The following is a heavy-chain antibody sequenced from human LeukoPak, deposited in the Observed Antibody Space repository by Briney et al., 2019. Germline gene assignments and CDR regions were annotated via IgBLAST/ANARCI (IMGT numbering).Heavy chain of an antibody. CDR1: GFTFSDYA. V-gene: IGHV3-64*01. J-gene: IGHJ3*02. D-gene: IGHD3-22*01. CDR3: ARDSYYYDTSDYYNAFDI. Sequence: GGSLRLSCAASGFTFSDYAMHWVRQAPGKGLEYVSAISTDGGGTYYVNSVKGRFTISRDNSKNTLYLQMNSLRAEDTAVYYCARDSYYYDTSDYYNAFDIWGQGTMVTVSS. CDR2: ISTDGGGT.